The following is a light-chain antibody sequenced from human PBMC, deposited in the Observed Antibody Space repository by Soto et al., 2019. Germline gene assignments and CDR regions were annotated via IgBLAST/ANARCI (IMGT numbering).Light chain of an antibody. V-gene: IGLV2-14*03. CDR1: SSDVGGYNF. CDR2: DVS. J-gene: IGLJ1*01. Sequence: QSALTQPASVSGSPGQSITISCTGTSSDVGGYNFVSWFQHHPGKAPKLMIYDVSNRPSGVSNRFSGPKSDTTASLTISGLQAEDEADYFCTSYTSSSTLYVFGPGTKLTVL. CDR3: TSYTSSSTLYV.